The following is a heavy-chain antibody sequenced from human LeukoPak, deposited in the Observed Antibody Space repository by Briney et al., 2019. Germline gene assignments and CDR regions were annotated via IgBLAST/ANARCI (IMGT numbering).Heavy chain of an antibody. CDR2: IYYGGST. V-gene: IGHV4-59*01. D-gene: IGHD3-10*01. Sequence: SETLSLTCTVSGGSISSYYWRWIRQPPGKGLEWIVYIYYGGSTNYNPSLKSRATMSVDTSKNQFSLKLSSVTAADTAVYYCARGGYYYGNWGQGTLVTVSS. CDR1: GGSISSYY. J-gene: IGHJ4*02. CDR3: ARGGYYYGN.